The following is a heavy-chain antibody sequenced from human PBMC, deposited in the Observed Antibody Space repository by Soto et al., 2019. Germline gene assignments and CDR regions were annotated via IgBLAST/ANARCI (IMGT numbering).Heavy chain of an antibody. CDR3: ARDYGFWSGYYTAGFDY. J-gene: IGHJ4*02. Sequence: QVQLVESGGGVVQPGRSLRLSCAASGFTFSSYAMHWVRQAPGKGLEWVAVISYDGSNKYYADSVKGRFTISRDNSKNTLYLQMNSMRAEDTAVYYCARDYGFWSGYYTAGFDYWGQGTLVTVSS. V-gene: IGHV3-30-3*01. CDR1: GFTFSSYA. D-gene: IGHD3-3*01. CDR2: ISYDGSNK.